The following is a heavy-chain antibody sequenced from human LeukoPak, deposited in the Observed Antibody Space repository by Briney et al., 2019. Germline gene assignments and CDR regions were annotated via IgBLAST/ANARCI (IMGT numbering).Heavy chain of an antibody. V-gene: IGHV4-39*07. J-gene: IGHJ4*02. D-gene: IGHD4-17*01. CDR2: IYYSGST. Sequence: KPSETLSLTCTVSGGSISSSSYYWGWIRQPPGKGLEWIGSIYYSGSTYYNPSLKSRVTISVDTSKNQFSLKLSSVTAADTAVYYCARDPLMTTVTNPPTPGGYWGQGTLVTVSS. CDR3: ARDPLMTTVTNPPTPGGY. CDR1: GGSISSSSYY.